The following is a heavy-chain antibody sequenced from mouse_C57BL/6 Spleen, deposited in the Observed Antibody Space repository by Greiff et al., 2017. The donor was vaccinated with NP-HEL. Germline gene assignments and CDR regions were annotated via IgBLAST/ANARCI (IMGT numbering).Heavy chain of an antibody. Sequence: QVQLQQSGPELVKPGASVKISCKASGYAFSSSWMNWVKQRPGKGLEWIGRIYPGDGDTNYNGKFKGKATLTADKSSSTAYMQLSSLTSEDSAVYFCGLNWDWYFDVWGTGTTVTVSS. D-gene: IGHD4-1*02. CDR1: GYAFSSSW. V-gene: IGHV1-82*01. J-gene: IGHJ1*03. CDR3: GLNWDWYFDV. CDR2: IYPGDGDT.